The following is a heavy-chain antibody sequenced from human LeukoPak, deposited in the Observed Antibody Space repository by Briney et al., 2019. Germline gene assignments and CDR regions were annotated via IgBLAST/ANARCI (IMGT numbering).Heavy chain of an antibody. CDR1: GFTFSSYN. D-gene: IGHD1-26*01. CDR2: ITSSSSYI. Sequence: PGGSLRLSCAASGFTFSSYNMNWVRQAPGRGLEWVSSITSSSSYIYYADSVKGRFTISRDNAKNSLYLQMDSLRVEDTAEYYCARDPYSGNYGAYYYYYMDVWGKGTTVTVSS. J-gene: IGHJ6*03. CDR3: ARDPYSGNYGAYYYYYMDV. V-gene: IGHV3-21*06.